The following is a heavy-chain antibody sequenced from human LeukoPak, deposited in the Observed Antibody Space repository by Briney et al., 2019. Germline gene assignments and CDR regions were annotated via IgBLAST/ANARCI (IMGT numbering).Heavy chain of an antibody. CDR2: ISSSSSYI. Sequence: GGSLRLSCAASGFTFSSYSMNWVRQAPGKGLEWVSSISSSSSYIYYADSVKGRFTISRDNAKNSLYLQMNSLRAEDTAVYYCVAACPMKYKKYYFDYWGQGTLVTVSS. J-gene: IGHJ4*02. V-gene: IGHV3-21*01. D-gene: IGHD6-6*01. CDR1: GFTFSSYS. CDR3: VAACPMKYKKYYFDY.